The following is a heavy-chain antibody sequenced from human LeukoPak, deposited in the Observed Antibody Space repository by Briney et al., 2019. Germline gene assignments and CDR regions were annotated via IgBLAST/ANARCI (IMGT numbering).Heavy chain of an antibody. Sequence: GGSLRLSCAASGFTFSDYYMSWIRQAPGKGLEWVSYISSCGGTIHYADSVKGRFTISRDNAKNSLYLQMNSLRAEDTAVYYCARGHGNRGYEPRWFDYWGRGTLVTVSS. CDR3: ARGHGNRGYEPRWFDY. CDR2: ISSCGGTI. D-gene: IGHD5-12*01. J-gene: IGHJ4*02. CDR1: GFTFSDYY. V-gene: IGHV3-11*01.